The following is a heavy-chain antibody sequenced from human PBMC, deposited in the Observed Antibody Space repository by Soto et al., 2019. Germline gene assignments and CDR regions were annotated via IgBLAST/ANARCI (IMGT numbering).Heavy chain of an antibody. V-gene: IGHV4-39*01. J-gene: IGHJ5*02. CDR2: IYYSGST. CDR3: AGQWGPCSSTSCYAPAWFDP. Sequence: QLQLQESGPGLVKPSETLSLTCTVSGGSISSSSYYWGWIRQPPGKGLEWIGSIYYSGSTYYNPSLKSRVTISVDTSKNQFSLKLSSVTAADTAVYYCAGQWGPCSSTSCYAPAWFDPWGQGTLVTVSS. D-gene: IGHD2-2*01. CDR1: GGSISSSSYY.